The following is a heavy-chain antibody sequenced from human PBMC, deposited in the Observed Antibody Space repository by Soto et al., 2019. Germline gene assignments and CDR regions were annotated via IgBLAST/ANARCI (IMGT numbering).Heavy chain of an antibody. CDR2: IIPIFGTA. CDR3: ARDGGSHSGGIDY. V-gene: IGHV1-69*01. D-gene: IGHD1-26*01. Sequence: QVQLVQSGAEVKKPGSSVKVSCKASGGTFRSYSINWVRQAPGQGLEWMGDIIPIFGTANYAQKFQGRVTITADESTSTAYMELSSLRSEDKAVYYCARDGGSHSGGIDYWGQGTLVTVSS. CDR1: GGTFRSYS. J-gene: IGHJ4*02.